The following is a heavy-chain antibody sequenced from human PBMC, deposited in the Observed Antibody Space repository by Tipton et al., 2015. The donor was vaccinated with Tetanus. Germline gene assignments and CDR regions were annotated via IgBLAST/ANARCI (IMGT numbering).Heavy chain of an antibody. CDR3: ARGYCSYTSCLPAPRGHSLDI. V-gene: IGHV3-23*01. CDR2: IGVGFDTS. Sequence: SLRLSCAASGFSFSTHAMNWVRQAPGKGLEWISSIGVGFDTSYHADSVKGRFIISRDNSKNTLYLQMSSLREDDTALYYCARGYCSYTSCLPAPRGHSLDIWGRGTVVTVSA. J-gene: IGHJ3*02. CDR1: GFSFSTHA. D-gene: IGHD2-2*01.